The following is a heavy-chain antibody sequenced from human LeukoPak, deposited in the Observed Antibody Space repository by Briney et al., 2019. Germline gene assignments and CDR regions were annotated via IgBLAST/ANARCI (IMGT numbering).Heavy chain of an antibody. D-gene: IGHD5-18*01. V-gene: IGHV3-7*03. CDR2: IKQDGSEK. CDR1: GFTFSSYW. J-gene: IGHJ4*02. CDR3: ARDISPLASGIQLY. Sequence: GGSLRLSCAASGFTFSSYWMSWVRQAPGKGLEWVANIKQDGSEKYYVDSVKGRSTISRDNAKNSLYLQMNSLRAEDTAVYYCARDISPLASGIQLYWGQGTLVTVSS.